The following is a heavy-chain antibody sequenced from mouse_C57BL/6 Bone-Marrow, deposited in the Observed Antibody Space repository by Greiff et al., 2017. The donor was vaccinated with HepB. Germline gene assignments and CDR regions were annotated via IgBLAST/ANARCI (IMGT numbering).Heavy chain of an antibody. CDR2: IYPGSGNT. CDR1: GYSFTSYY. CDR3: ARRGYYYGDYFDY. J-gene: IGHJ2*01. D-gene: IGHD1-1*01. V-gene: IGHV1-66*01. Sequence: QVQLQQSGPELVKPGASVTISCKASGYSFTSYYIHWVKQRPGQGLEWIGWIYPGSGNTKYNEKFKGKATLTADTSSSTAYMQLSSLTSEDSTVYYCARRGYYYGDYFDYWGQGTTLTVAS.